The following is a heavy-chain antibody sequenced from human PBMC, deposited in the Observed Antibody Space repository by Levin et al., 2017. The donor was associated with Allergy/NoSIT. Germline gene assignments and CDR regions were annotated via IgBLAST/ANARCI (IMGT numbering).Heavy chain of an antibody. CDR2: ISYDGSNK. CDR1: GFTFSSYA. V-gene: IGHV3-30*04. CDR3: AREGPGIAAAGTAGIDY. D-gene: IGHD6-13*01. J-gene: IGHJ4*02. Sequence: PGGSLRLSCAASGFTFSSYAMHWVRQAPGKGLEWVAVISYDGSNKYYADSVKGRFTISRDNSKNTLYLQMNSLRAEDTAVYYCAREGPGIAAAGTAGIDYWGQGTLVTVSS.